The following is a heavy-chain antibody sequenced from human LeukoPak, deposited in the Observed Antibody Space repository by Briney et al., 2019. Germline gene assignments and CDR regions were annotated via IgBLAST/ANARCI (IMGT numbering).Heavy chain of an antibody. J-gene: IGHJ4*02. Sequence: ASVKVPCKASGYIFTNYYMHWVRQAPGQGLEWMGWINPNSGVTNYAQNFQGRVTMAGDTSISTAYLDLKRLRSDDTAIYYCARDPGANYFDFWGQGTLVTVSS. CDR3: ARDPGANYFDF. CDR1: GYIFTNYY. D-gene: IGHD7-27*01. V-gene: IGHV1-2*02. CDR2: INPNSGVT.